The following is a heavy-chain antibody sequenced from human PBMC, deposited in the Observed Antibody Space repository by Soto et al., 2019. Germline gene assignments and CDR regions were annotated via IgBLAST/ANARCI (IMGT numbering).Heavy chain of an antibody. Sequence: GGSLRLSCAASGFTFSGSAIHWVRQASGEGLEWVGRIRSKANSYATAYAASVKGRFTISRDDSKNTAYLQMNSLKTEDTAVYYCTRHDLDCSGGSCYYYYYYMDVWGKGTTVTVSS. CDR1: GFTFSGSA. D-gene: IGHD2-15*01. V-gene: IGHV3-73*01. CDR2: IRSKANSYAT. CDR3: TRHDLDCSGGSCYYYYYYMDV. J-gene: IGHJ6*03.